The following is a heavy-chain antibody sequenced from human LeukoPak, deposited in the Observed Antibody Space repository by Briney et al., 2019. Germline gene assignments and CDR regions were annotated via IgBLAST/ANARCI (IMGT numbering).Heavy chain of an antibody. J-gene: IGHJ4*02. CDR2: INYSGTS. CDR3: AREVVVVAAFDY. CDR1: GGSISTFY. D-gene: IGHD2-15*01. V-gene: IGHV4-59*01. Sequence: SETLSLTCTVSGGSISTFYWSWIRQPPGKGLEWIGNINYSGTSDYNPSLKSRVTISVDTSKSHFSLKLTSVTAADTAVYYCAREVVVVAAFDYWGQGTLVTVSP.